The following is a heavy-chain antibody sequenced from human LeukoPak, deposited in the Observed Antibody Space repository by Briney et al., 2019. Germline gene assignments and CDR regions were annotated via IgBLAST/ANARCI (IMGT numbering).Heavy chain of an antibody. Sequence: PGGSLRLSCAASGFTFSSYAMSWVRRAPGKGLEWVSVTTNSGATTYYADSVKGRFTISRDNSKNTVYLQMNSLRAEDTAVYYCAKDIYGDYGGFDYWGQGTLVTVSS. CDR2: TTNSGATT. D-gene: IGHD4-17*01. V-gene: IGHV3-23*01. CDR1: GFTFSSYA. CDR3: AKDIYGDYGGFDY. J-gene: IGHJ4*02.